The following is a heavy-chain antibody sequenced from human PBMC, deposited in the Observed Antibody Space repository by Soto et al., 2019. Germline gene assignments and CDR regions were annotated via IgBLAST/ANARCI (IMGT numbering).Heavy chain of an antibody. CDR2: IIPLFGTA. Sequence: GAAVKVSCNASGGTFSSYAISWVRQAPGQGLEWMGGIIPLFGTANYAQKFQGRVTITADESTSTAYMELSSLRSEDTAVYYCARDRYYDFWSGSNNPRSAYYYYGMYVWGQGTTVTVSS. CDR1: GGTFSSYA. D-gene: IGHD3-3*01. CDR3: ARDRYYDFWSGSNNPRSAYYYYGMYV. J-gene: IGHJ6*02. V-gene: IGHV1-69*13.